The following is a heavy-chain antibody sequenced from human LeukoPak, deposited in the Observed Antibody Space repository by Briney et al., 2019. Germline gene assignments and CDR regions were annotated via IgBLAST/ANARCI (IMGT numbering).Heavy chain of an antibody. CDR3: AKDMGESGSGSYFDY. D-gene: IGHD3-10*01. Sequence: GGSLRLSCAASGFTFDDYTMHWVRQAPGKGLEWVSLISWDGGSTYYADSVKGRFTISRDNSKNSLYLQMNSLRTEDTALYYCAKDMGESGSGSYFDYWGQRTLVTVSS. J-gene: IGHJ4*02. CDR2: ISWDGGST. CDR1: GFTFDDYT. V-gene: IGHV3-43*01.